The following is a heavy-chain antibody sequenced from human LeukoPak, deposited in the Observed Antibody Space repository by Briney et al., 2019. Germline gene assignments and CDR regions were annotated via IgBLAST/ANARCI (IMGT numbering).Heavy chain of an antibody. J-gene: IGHJ6*02. CDR1: GGSISSYY. V-gene: IGHV4-59*08. Sequence: SETLSLTCTVSGGSISSYYWSWIRQPPGKGLEWIGYIYYSGSTSYNPSLKSRVTISVDTSKNQFSLKLSSVTAADTAVYYCARLAGTIWYYGMDVWGQGTTVTVSS. D-gene: IGHD6-19*01. CDR3: ARLAGTIWYYGMDV. CDR2: IYYSGST.